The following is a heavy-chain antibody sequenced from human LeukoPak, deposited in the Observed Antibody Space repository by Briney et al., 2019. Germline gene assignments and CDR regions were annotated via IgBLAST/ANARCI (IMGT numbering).Heavy chain of an antibody. CDR1: GFTFSNYG. CDR3: AKGPPRGSYYAGDY. CDR2: ISYDGSNK. Sequence: GGSLRLSCAASGFTFSNYGMHWVRQAPGKGLEWVTVISYDGSNKYFADSVKGRFTISRDNSKNTLSLQMNSLRAEDTAVYYCAKGPPRGSYYAGDYWGQGTVVTVSS. D-gene: IGHD1-26*01. J-gene: IGHJ4*02. V-gene: IGHV3-30*18.